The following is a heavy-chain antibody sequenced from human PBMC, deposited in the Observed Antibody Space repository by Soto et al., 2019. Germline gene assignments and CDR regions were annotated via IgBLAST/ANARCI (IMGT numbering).Heavy chain of an antibody. CDR3: ASRPIYTRYSSSWPEFYYFDY. V-gene: IGHV1-69*13. CDR2: IIPIFGTA. CDR1: GGTFSSYA. Sequence: GASVKVSCKASGGTFSSYAISWVRQAPGQGLEWMGGIIPIFGTANYAQKFQGRVTITADESTSTAYMELSSLRSEDTAVYYCASRPIYTRYSSSWPEFYYFDYWGQGTLVTVSS. D-gene: IGHD6-13*01. J-gene: IGHJ4*02.